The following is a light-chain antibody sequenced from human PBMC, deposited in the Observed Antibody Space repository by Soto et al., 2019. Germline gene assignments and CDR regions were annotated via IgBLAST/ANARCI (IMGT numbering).Light chain of an antibody. CDR2: QVS. CDR1: QSLVHSDGKAY. V-gene: IGKV2-30*02. J-gene: IGKJ1*01. Sequence: DAVLTQSPLSLPVTLGQPAAISCRSSQSLVHSDGKAYLIWIQQRPGQSPRRLIYQVSRRDAGVPDRFSGSGSGTDFTLIISRVEAEDVGVYYCMQGTHRPWTFGQGTKVEIK. CDR3: MQGTHRPWT.